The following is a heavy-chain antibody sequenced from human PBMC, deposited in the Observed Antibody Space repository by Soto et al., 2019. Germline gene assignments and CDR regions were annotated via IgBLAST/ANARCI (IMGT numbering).Heavy chain of an antibody. D-gene: IGHD3-10*01. V-gene: IGHV4-39*01. CDR3: ARYGSGSYYTYYYGMDV. CDR2: IYYSGST. CDR1: DGSISSSSYY. J-gene: IGHJ6*02. Sequence: PSETLSLTCPVSDGSISSSSYYWGWIRQPPGKGMEWIGSIYYSGSTYYNPSLKSRVTISVDTSKNQFSLKLSSVTAADTAVYYCARYGSGSYYTYYYGMDVWGQGTTVTVSS.